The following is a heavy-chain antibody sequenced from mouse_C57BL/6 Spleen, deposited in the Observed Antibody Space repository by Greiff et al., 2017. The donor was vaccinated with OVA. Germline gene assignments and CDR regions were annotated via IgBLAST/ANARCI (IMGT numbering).Heavy chain of an antibody. V-gene: IGHV5-17*01. CDR3: ARRLWSDGAY. Sequence: EVQRVESGGGLVKPGGSLKLSCAASGFTFSDYGMHWVRQAPEKGLEWVAYISSGSSTIYSADTVKGRFTISRDNAKNTLFLQMTSLRSEDTAMYYCARRLWSDGAYWGQGTLVTVSA. J-gene: IGHJ3*01. CDR2: ISSGSSTI. CDR1: GFTFSDYG. D-gene: IGHD1-1*02.